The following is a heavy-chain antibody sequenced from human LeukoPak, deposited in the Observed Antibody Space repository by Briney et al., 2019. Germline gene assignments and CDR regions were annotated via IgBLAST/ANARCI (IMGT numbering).Heavy chain of an antibody. CDR1: GFTFGDYA. CDR2: IRSKAYGGTT. Sequence: GGSLRLSCTASGFTFGDYAMSWVRQAPGKGLEWVGFIRSKAYGGTTEYAASVKGRFTISRDDSKSIAYLQMNSLKTEDTAVYYCTRVKYYASWSYHTLFGMDVWGQGTTVTVFS. J-gene: IGHJ6*02. V-gene: IGHV3-49*04. CDR3: TRVKYYASWSYHTLFGMDV. D-gene: IGHD3-10*01.